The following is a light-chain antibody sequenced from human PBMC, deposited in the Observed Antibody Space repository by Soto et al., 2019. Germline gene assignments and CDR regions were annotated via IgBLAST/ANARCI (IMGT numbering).Light chain of an antibody. CDR3: QKYNSLTWT. CDR2: DAS. V-gene: IGKV1-5*01. CDR1: QSISSW. Sequence: DIQMTQSPSTLSASVGDRVTITCRARQSISSWLAWYQQKPGKAPKLLIYDASSLESGVPSRFSGSGSGTEFARTISSLQPDDFATYYCQKYNSLTWTFGQGTKVEIK. J-gene: IGKJ1*01.